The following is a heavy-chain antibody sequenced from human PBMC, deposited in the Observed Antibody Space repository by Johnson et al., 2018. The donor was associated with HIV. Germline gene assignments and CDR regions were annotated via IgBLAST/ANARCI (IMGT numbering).Heavy chain of an antibody. CDR3: ARASHYADAFDI. J-gene: IGHJ3*02. D-gene: IGHD2-2*01. V-gene: IGHV3-20*04. Sequence: VQLVESGGGVVRPGGSLRLSCAASGFTFDDYGMSWVRQAPGKGLEWVPGINWNGGRTGYADSVKGRFSISRDNGKNSLYLQMNSLRVDDTALYYCARASHYADAFDIWGQGTMVTVSS. CDR2: INWNGGRT. CDR1: GFTFDDYG.